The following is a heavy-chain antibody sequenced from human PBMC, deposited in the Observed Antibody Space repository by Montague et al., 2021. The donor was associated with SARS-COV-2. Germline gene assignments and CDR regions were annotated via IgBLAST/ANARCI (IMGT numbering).Heavy chain of an antibody. CDR2: IHFSGST. V-gene: IGHV4-59*08. CDR3: SRHPPGCARDEY. Sequence: SETLSLTRTVSDGSISHYYWNWIRQPPGKGLEWIGYIHFSGSTNXXPSLKSRVAISLDSSENQFSLKLSSVTAADTAVYYCSRHPPGCARDEYWGQGILVTVSS. CDR1: DGSISHYY. J-gene: IGHJ4*02. D-gene: IGHD3-9*01.